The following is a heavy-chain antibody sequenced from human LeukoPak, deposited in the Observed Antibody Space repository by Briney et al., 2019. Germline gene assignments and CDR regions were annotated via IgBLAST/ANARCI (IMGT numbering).Heavy chain of an antibody. CDR2: MSNSGHT. CDR1: GGSVSSGNYY. J-gene: IGHJ4*02. D-gene: IGHD6-13*01. V-gene: IGHV4-61*01. CDR3: ARVSAAGTGPDY. Sequence: PSETLSLTCTVSGGSVSSGNYYWIWIRQPPGKGLEWIGFMSNSGHTDSNASLKSRVTISVDTSKNQFSLKLNSVTAADTAVYYCARVSAAGTGPDYWGQGTLVTVSS.